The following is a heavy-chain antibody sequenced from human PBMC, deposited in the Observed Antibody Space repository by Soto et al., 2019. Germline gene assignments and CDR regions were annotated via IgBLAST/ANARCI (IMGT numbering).Heavy chain of an antibody. V-gene: IGHV3-66*01. CDR2: IYSGGST. CDR1: GFTVSSNY. J-gene: IGHJ3*02. D-gene: IGHD2-2*01. CDR3: ARGFDIVVVSGAFDI. Sequence: GGSLRLSCAASGFTVSSNYMSWVRQAPGKGLEWVSVIYSGGSTYYADSVKGRFTISRDNSKNTLYLQMNSLRAEDTAVYYCARGFDIVVVSGAFDIWGQGTMVTVSS.